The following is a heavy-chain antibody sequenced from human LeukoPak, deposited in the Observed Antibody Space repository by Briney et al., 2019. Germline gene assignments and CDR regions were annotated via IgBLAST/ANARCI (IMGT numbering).Heavy chain of an antibody. V-gene: IGHV7-4-1*02. J-gene: IGHJ4*02. CDR2: INTKTGKP. CDR3: ARARVFDY. CDR1: GYTFSSYA. Sequence: ASVKVSCKASGYTFSSYAMHWVRQAPGQGPEWMGWINTKTGKPMYVQGFTGRFVFSLDTSVSTAYLQINSLKAEDTAMYYCARARVFDYWGQGTLVTVSA.